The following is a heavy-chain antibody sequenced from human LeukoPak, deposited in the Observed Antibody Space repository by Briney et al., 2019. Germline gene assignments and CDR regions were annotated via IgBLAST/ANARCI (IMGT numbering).Heavy chain of an antibody. D-gene: IGHD5-24*01. CDR1: GFTFSSYS. CDR2: ISSSSSYI. J-gene: IGHJ3*02. CDR3: ARDSGMGAFDI. V-gene: IGHV3-21*01. Sequence: GGSLRLSCAASGFTFSSYSMNWVRQAPGKGLEWVSSISSSSSYIYYADSVKGRFTISRDNAKNSLYLQMNSLRAEDTAMYYCARDSGMGAFDIWGQGTMVTVSS.